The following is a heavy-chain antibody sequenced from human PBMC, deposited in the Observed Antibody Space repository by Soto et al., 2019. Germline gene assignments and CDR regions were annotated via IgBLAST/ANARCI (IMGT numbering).Heavy chain of an antibody. J-gene: IGHJ4*02. CDR3: ASGIGDYGLLDY. V-gene: IGHV4-34*01. Sequence: QVQLQQWGAGLLKPSETLSLTCAVYGGSFSGYYWSWIRQPPGKGLEWIGEINHSGSTNYNPSLKGRVTISVDTSKNQFSLKLSSVTAADTAVYYCASGIGDYGLLDYWGQGTLVTVSS. D-gene: IGHD4-17*01. CDR2: INHSGST. CDR1: GGSFSGYY.